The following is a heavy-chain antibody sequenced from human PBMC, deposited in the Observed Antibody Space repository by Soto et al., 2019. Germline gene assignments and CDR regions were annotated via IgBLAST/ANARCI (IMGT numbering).Heavy chain of an antibody. V-gene: IGHV1-46*01. D-gene: IGHD3-16*02. CDR3: ARDLGDYVWGSYRYTGPFAY. CDR1: GYTFTSYY. J-gene: IGHJ4*02. CDR2: INPSGGST. Sequence: ASVKVSCKASGYTFTSYYMHWVRQAPGQGLEWMGIINPSGGSTSYAQKLQGRVTMTTDTSTSTAYMELRSLRSDDTAVYYCARDLGDYVWGSYRYTGPFAYWGQGTLVTVSS.